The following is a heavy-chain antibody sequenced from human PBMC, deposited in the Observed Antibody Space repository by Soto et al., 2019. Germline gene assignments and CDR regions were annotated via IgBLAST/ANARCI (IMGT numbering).Heavy chain of an antibody. J-gene: IGHJ4*02. D-gene: IGHD5-12*01. CDR3: AREKGYISGPKNFDY. CDR1: GGSISSGDYY. CDR2: IYYSGST. V-gene: IGHV4-30-4*01. Sequence: SETLSLTCTVSGGSISSGDYYWSWIRQPPGKGLEWIGYIYYSGSTYYNPSLKSRVTMSVDTSKNQFSLKLSSVTAADTAVYYCAREKGYISGPKNFDYWGQGTLVTV.